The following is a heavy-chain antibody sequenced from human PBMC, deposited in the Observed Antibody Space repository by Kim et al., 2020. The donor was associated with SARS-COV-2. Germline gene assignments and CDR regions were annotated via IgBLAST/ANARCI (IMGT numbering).Heavy chain of an antibody. J-gene: IGHJ4*02. CDR2: IDPSDSYT. CDR1: GYSFTSYW. Sequence: GESLKISCKGSGYSFTSYWISWVRQMPGKGLEWMGRIDPSDSYTNYSPSFQGHVTISADKSISTAYLQWSSLKASDTAMYYCARHGDGSGSYPTNFDYWGQGTLVTVSS. D-gene: IGHD3-10*01. CDR3: ARHGDGSGSYPTNFDY. V-gene: IGHV5-10-1*01.